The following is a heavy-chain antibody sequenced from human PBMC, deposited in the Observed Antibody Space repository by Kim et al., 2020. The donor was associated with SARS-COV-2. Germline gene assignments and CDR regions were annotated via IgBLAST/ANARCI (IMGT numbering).Heavy chain of an antibody. Sequence: SETLSLTRTVSGGSISSSSYYWGWIRQPPGKGLEWIGSIYYSGSTYYNPSLKSRVTISVDTSKNQFSLKLSSVTAADTAVYYCARHSVDILGWMVYSPSSWFDPWGQGTLVTVSS. J-gene: IGHJ5*02. CDR3: ARHSVDILGWMVYSPSSWFDP. CDR1: GGSISSSSYY. CDR2: IYYSGST. D-gene: IGHD3-9*01. V-gene: IGHV4-39*01.